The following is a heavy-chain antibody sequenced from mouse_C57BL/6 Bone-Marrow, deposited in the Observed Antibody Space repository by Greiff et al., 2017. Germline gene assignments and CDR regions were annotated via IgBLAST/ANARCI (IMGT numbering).Heavy chain of an antibody. CDR3: ARGSQLRLRRGYYFDY. Sequence: QVQLQQPGAELVKPGASVKMSCKASGYTFTSYWITWVKQRPGQGLEWIGDIYPGSGSTNYNEKFKSKATLTVDTSSSTAYMQLSSLTSEDSAVYYCARGSQLRLRRGYYFDYWGQGTTLTVSS. D-gene: IGHD3-2*02. J-gene: IGHJ2*01. CDR1: GYTFTSYW. V-gene: IGHV1-55*01. CDR2: IYPGSGST.